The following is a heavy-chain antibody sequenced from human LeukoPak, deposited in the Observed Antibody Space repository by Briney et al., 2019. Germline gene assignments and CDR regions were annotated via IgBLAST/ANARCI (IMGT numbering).Heavy chain of an antibody. V-gene: IGHV3-30*18. Sequence: GRSLRLSCAASGFTFSSYGMHWVRQAPGKGLGWVAVISYDGSNKYYADSVKGRFTISRDNSKNTLYLQMNSLRAEDTAVYYCAKDTTGSSSCLWGQGTLVTVSS. CDR2: ISYDGSNK. CDR3: AKDTTGSSSCL. J-gene: IGHJ4*02. D-gene: IGHD6-13*01. CDR1: GFTFSSYG.